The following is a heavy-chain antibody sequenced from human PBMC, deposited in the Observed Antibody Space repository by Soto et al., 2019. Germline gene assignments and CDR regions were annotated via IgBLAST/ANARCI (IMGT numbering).Heavy chain of an antibody. J-gene: IGHJ4*02. CDR2: INHTGDT. CDR1: GGSFSSYY. CDR3: VRGRGTWYYPY. V-gene: IGHV4-34*01. D-gene: IGHD6-13*01. Sequence: QVQLQQWGAGLLKPSETLSLTCAVYGGSFSSYYWSWIRQSPGKGLEWIGQINHTGDTNYSPSLKSRVIISVDTSKNQFSLRVTSLTAADMAVYYCVRGRGTWYYPYWGQGTLVTVSS.